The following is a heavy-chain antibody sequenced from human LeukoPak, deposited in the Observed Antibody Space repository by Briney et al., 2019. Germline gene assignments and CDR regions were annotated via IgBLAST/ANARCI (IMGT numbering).Heavy chain of an antibody. CDR2: INHSGST. CDR3: ARGGAARLHFQN. CDR1: GGSFSGYY. Sequence: TASETLSLTCAVYGGSFSGYYWSWIRQPPGKGLEWIGEINHSGSTNYNPSLQSRVTISVDTSKNQFSLNLNSVTAADTAVYYCARGGAARLHFQNWGQGTLVTVSS. J-gene: IGHJ1*01. D-gene: IGHD6-6*01. V-gene: IGHV4-34*01.